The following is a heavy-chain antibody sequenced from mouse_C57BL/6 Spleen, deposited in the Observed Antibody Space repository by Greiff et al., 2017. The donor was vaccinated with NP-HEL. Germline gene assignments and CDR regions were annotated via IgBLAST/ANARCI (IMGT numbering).Heavy chain of an antibody. Sequence: VQLQQSGPELVKPGASVKISCKASGYTFTDYYMNWVKQSHGKSLEWIGDINPNNGGTSYNQKFKGKATLTVDKSSSTAYMALRSLTSEDSAVYYCARSRDDGYPDYWGQGTTLTVSS. CDR2: INPNNGGT. D-gene: IGHD2-3*01. CDR3: ARSRDDGYPDY. V-gene: IGHV1-26*01. J-gene: IGHJ2*01. CDR1: GYTFTDYY.